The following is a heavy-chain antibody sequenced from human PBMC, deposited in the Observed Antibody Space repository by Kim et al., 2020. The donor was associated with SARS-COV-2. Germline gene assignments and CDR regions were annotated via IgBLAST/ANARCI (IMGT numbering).Heavy chain of an antibody. V-gene: IGHV7-4-1*02. D-gene: IGHD5-18*01. Sequence: ASVKVSCKASGYTFTSYAMNWVRQAPGQGLEWMGWINTNTGNPTYAQGFTGRFVFSLDTSVSTAYLQISSLKAEDTAVYYCARDAIRGYSYGLWPPLTHTPYWYFDLWGRGTLVTVSS. CDR2: INTNTGNP. J-gene: IGHJ2*01. CDR3: ARDAIRGYSYGLWPPLTHTPYWYFDL. CDR1: GYTFTSYA.